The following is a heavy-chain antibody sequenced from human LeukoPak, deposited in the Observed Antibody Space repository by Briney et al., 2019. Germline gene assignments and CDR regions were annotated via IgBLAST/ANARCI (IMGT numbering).Heavy chain of an antibody. J-gene: IGHJ4*02. Sequence: QAGGSLRLSCAASGFTFSAYTIHWLRQAPGKGPEWVTVISDDGSNKYYADSVKGRFTISRDNSKNTLYVQMNSLRAEDTAVYYCARDEGYYFDYWGQGTLVTVSS. V-gene: IGHV3-30-3*01. CDR3: ARDEGYYFDY. CDR2: ISDDGSNK. CDR1: GFTFSAYT.